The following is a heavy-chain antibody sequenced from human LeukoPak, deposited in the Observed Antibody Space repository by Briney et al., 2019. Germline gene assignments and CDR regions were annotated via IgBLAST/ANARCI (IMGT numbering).Heavy chain of an antibody. CDR3: ARDTYDYVWGSYRPKGAYFDY. V-gene: IGHV4-30-4*01. CDR1: GASISSGDYY. Sequence: SETLSLTCTVSGASISSGDYYWSCIRQPPGKGLEWIGYIYYSGNTYYNPSLKSRVTISVDTSKNQFSLKLSSVTAADTAVYYCARDTYDYVWGSYRPKGAYFDYWGQGTLVTVSS. CDR2: IYYSGNT. J-gene: IGHJ4*02. D-gene: IGHD3-16*02.